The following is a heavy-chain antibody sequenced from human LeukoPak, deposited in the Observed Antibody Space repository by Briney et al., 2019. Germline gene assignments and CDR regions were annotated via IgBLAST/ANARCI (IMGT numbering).Heavy chain of an antibody. CDR1: GGSISSGGYS. D-gene: IGHD3-9*01. CDR3: ARSTYYDILTGSYYFDY. Sequence: SETLSLTCAVSGGSISSGGYSWSWIRQPPGKGLEWIGYIYHSGSTYYNPSLKSRVTISVDRSKNQFSLKLSSVTAADTAVYYCARSTYYDILTGSYYFDYWGQGTLVTVSS. CDR2: IYHSGST. J-gene: IGHJ4*02. V-gene: IGHV4-30-2*01.